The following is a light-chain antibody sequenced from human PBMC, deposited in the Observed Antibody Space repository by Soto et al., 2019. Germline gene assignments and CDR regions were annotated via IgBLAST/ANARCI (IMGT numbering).Light chain of an antibody. CDR2: DIT. CDR1: SSDVGGYGF. Sequence: QPVLTQPRSVSGSPGQSVTISCIGTSSDVGGYGFVSWYQQHPGKAPKLIIYDITKRTSDVPDRFSGSKSGNSASLTISGLQAEDEADYFCCSYAGSYNLGVFGGGTKVTVL. CDR3: CSYAGSYNLGV. V-gene: IGLV2-11*01. J-gene: IGLJ3*02.